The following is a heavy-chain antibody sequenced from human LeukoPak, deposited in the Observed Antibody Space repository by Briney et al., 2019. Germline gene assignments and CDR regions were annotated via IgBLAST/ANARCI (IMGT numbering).Heavy chain of an antibody. CDR2: INPNSGGT. CDR1: GYTFTGYY. V-gene: IGHV1-2*02. D-gene: IGHD6-6*01. CDR3: AREVEYSSSPDY. Sequence: ASVKVSCKASGYTFTGYYMHWVRQAPGQGLEWMGWINPNSGGTIYAQKFQGRVTMTRDTSISTAYMELSRLRSDDTAVYYCAREVEYSSSPDYWGQGTLVTVSS. J-gene: IGHJ4*02.